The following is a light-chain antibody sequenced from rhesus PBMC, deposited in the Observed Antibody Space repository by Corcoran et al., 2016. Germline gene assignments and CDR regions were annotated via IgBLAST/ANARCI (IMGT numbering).Light chain of an antibody. CDR1: QSVSSS. CDR3: QQDYSWPPT. CDR2: GAS. Sequence: EIVMTQSPATLSLSPGERATLSCRASQSVSSSLAWYQQKPGQAPKILIYGASRRATGIPDRFSGSGSGTEFTLTISSLEPEDVGIYYCQQDYSWPPTFGGGTKVEIK. J-gene: IGKJ4*01. V-gene: IGKV3-42*01.